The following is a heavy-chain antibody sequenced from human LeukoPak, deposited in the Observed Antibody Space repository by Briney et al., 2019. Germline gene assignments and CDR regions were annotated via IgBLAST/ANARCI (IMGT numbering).Heavy chain of an antibody. Sequence: GGSLRLSCAASGSYWMHWVRQAPGQGLVWVSHINSDGSWTSYADSVKGRFTISKDNAKNTVHLQMNNLRAEDTAVYYCVSFYETYWGRGTLVTVSS. J-gene: IGHJ4*02. CDR2: INSDGSWT. CDR1: GSYW. D-gene: IGHD2/OR15-2a*01. V-gene: IGHV3-74*01. CDR3: VSFYETY.